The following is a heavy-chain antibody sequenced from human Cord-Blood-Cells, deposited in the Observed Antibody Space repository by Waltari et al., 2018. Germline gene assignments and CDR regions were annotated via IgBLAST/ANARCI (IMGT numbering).Heavy chain of an antibody. Sequence: EVQLVESGGGLVQPGGSLRLSCAASGFTFSSYAMSWVRPAPGKGLEWVSSISGSVGSTYYADSVKGRFTISRDNSKNTLYLQMNSLRAEDTAVYYCAKAPLAGVGAFDIWGQGTMVTVSS. CDR1: GFTFSSYA. CDR3: AKAPLAGVGAFDI. D-gene: IGHD2-15*01. V-gene: IGHV3-23*04. CDR2: ISGSVGST. J-gene: IGHJ3*02.